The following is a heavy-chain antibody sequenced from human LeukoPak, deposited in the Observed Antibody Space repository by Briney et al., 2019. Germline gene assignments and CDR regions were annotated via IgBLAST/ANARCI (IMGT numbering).Heavy chain of an antibody. J-gene: IGHJ4*02. CDR3: ARQGFYGDYYFDY. V-gene: IGHV5-51*01. CDR1: GYSLTSYW. CDR2: IYPADSDT. Sequence: GESLKISCKASGYSLTSYWIGWVRQMPGKGLEWMGIIYPADSDTSYSPSFQGQATTSADKSISTAYLQWSSLKASDTAMYYCARQGFYGDYYFDYWGQGTLVTVSS. D-gene: IGHD4-17*01.